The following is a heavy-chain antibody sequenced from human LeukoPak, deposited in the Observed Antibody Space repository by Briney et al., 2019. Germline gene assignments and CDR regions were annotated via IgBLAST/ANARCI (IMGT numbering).Heavy chain of an antibody. Sequence: SVKVSCKASGGTFSSYAISWVRQAPGQGLEWMGGIIPIFGTANYAQKFQGRVTITADKSTSTAYMELSSLRSEDTAVYYCARSNRWIQLWLGGYFDYWGQGTLVTVSS. CDR1: GGTFSSYA. CDR3: ARSNRWIQLWLGGYFDY. CDR2: IIPIFGTA. D-gene: IGHD5-18*01. V-gene: IGHV1-69*06. J-gene: IGHJ4*02.